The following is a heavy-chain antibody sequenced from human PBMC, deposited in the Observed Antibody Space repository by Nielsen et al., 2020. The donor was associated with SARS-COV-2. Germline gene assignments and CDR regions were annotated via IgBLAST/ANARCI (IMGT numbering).Heavy chain of an antibody. D-gene: IGHD3-16*01. CDR2: ISYEGSKK. CDR3: AKRRAVFMLTFGGEGAMDV. V-gene: IGHV3-30*18. CDR1: GFTFDDYG. J-gene: IGHJ6*02. Sequence: GESLKISCAASGFTFDDYGMNWVRQAPGKGLEWVASISYEGSKKYYADSLTGRFTVSRDTSKNTVYLQMNSLLVEDTAVYHCAKRRAVFMLTFGGEGAMDVWGQGTTVSVSS.